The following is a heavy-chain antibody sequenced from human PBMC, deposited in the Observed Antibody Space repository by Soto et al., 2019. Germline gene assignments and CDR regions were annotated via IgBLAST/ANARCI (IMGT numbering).Heavy chain of an antibody. D-gene: IGHD6-13*01. Sequence: GESLKISCKGSGYSFTSYWIGWVRQMPGKGLEWMGIIYPGDSDTRYSPSFQGQVTISADKSISTAYLQWSSLKASDTAMYYCARRGDSSWPKANYGMDVWGQGTTVTVSS. CDR3: ARRGDSSWPKANYGMDV. CDR2: IYPGDSDT. CDR1: GYSFTSYW. J-gene: IGHJ6*02. V-gene: IGHV5-51*01.